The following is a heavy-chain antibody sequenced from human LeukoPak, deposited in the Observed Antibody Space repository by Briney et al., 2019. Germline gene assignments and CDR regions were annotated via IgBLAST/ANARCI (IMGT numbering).Heavy chain of an antibody. CDR3: ARAVTSTEGY. V-gene: IGHV3-7*03. Sequence: GGSLRLSCAASGFTFSTYWMTWVRQAPGKGXEWVASLNQDGSEKYYVDSVKGRFTISRDNAQKSLYLEMKSLSAKDTAVYYCARAVTSTEGYWGQGTLVTVSS. J-gene: IGHJ4*02. CDR2: LNQDGSEK. CDR1: GFTFSTYW.